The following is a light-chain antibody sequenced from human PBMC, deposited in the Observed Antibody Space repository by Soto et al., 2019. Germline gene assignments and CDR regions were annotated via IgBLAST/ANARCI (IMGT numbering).Light chain of an antibody. CDR1: QSVSSN. CDR3: QHYNNWPRT. V-gene: IGKV3-15*01. CDR2: GAS. Sequence: EIVMTQSPATLSVCPGERATLSCRASQSVSSNLAWYQQKPGQAPRLLIYGASTRATGIPARFSGSGSGTEFTLTISSLQSEEFAVYYCQHYNNWPRTFGQGTKVDIK. J-gene: IGKJ1*01.